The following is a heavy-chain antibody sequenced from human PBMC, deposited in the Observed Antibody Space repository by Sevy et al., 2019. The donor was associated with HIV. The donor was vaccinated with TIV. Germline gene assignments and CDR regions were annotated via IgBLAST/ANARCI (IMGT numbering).Heavy chain of an antibody. J-gene: IGHJ6*02. V-gene: IGHV3-23*01. D-gene: IGHD1-26*01. CDR3: ARNLGAIPNYYYGVDV. CDR2: ISESDERI. CDR1: GFTFSSYG. Sequence: GGSLRLSCGASGFTFSSYGMSWVRQAPGKGLEWISTISESDERIKHADSVKGRFTISRDNSKKILYLQMRSLRAEDTAVYYCARNLGAIPNYYYGVDVWGQGTTVTVSS.